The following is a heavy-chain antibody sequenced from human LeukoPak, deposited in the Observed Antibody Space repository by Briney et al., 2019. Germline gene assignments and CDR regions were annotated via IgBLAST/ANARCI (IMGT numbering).Heavy chain of an antibody. CDR1: GFTFSSYS. J-gene: IGHJ4*01. Sequence: GGSLRLSCAASGFTFSSYSMNWVRQAPGKGLEWVSFITSSRSSIYYADSVKGRFTISRDNAKSSPYVQMNSLRAEDTAVYYCARGERNISAWPYVDPWGQGTLVNVYS. CDR2: ITSSRSSI. D-gene: IGHD6-19*01. CDR3: ARGERNISAWPYVDP. V-gene: IGHV3-48*01.